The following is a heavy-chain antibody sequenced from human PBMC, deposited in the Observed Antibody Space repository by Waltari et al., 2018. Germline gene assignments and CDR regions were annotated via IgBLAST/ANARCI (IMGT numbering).Heavy chain of an antibody. Sequence: QLQLQESGPGLVKPSETLSLTCTVSGGSISSSSYYWGWIRQPPGKGLEWIGSFYYSGGTHYNPSRKSRVTISVDTSKNQFSLKLSSVTAADTAVYYCARFKYSSSWYNGNYYYYGMDVWGQGTTVTVSS. V-gene: IGHV4-39*01. CDR2: FYYSGGT. CDR1: GGSISSSSYY. D-gene: IGHD6-13*01. J-gene: IGHJ6*02. CDR3: ARFKYSSSWYNGNYYYYGMDV.